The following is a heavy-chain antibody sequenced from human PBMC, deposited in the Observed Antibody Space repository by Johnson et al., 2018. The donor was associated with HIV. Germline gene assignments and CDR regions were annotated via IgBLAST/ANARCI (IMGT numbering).Heavy chain of an antibody. CDR2: INWNGGST. CDR1: GFTVSSNY. Sequence: MMLVESGGGVVQPGGSLILSCTVSGFTVSSNYMNWVRQAPGKGLEWVSGINWNGGSTGYADSVKGRFTISRDNAKNSLYLQMNSLRAEDTALYYCARVNGGAFESWGQGTMVTVSS. V-gene: IGHV3-20*04. CDR3: ARVNGGAFES. D-gene: IGHD4-23*01. J-gene: IGHJ3*02.